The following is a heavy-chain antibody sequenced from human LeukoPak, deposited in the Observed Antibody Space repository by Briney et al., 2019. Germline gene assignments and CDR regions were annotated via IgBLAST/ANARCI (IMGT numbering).Heavy chain of an antibody. CDR3: ARHPFSAPFDY. Sequence: SETLSLTCTVSGGSIRNYYWSWIRQSPGKGLEYIGYIYETGDTNSNPSLKSRVTISLDTSKNQFSLKVNSVTAADTAMYYCARHPFSAPFDYWGPGILVTVSS. V-gene: IGHV4-59*08. J-gene: IGHJ4*02. CDR1: GGSIRNYY. CDR2: IYETGDT. D-gene: IGHD6-19*01.